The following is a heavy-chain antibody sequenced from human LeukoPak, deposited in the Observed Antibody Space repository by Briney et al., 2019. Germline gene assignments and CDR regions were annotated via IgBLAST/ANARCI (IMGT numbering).Heavy chain of an antibody. J-gene: IGHJ5*02. CDR1: GGSISSGGYY. CDR3: ARRASGSYDGRFDP. Sequence: PSQTLPLTCIVSGGSISSGGYYWSWIRQHPVKGLEWIGYIYYSGSTYYNPSLQSRVTMSVDTSKNHFSLNLSSVTAADTAVYYCARRASGSYDGRFDPWGQGTLVTVSS. D-gene: IGHD3-10*01. V-gene: IGHV4-31*03. CDR2: IYYSGST.